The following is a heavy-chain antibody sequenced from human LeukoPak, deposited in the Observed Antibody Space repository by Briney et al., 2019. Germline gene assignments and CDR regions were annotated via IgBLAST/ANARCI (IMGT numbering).Heavy chain of an antibody. CDR3: ARWGGTRQFYFDY. Sequence: PGRSMTLSSPLYALRPTDYCFQWVRPRANTLLGWQSVINYDGSNRYYADSVKGRFTISKDSSENTLYLQMNRLRVDDTAIYYCARWGGTRQFYFDYWGQGTLATVSS. D-gene: IGHD2-2*01. CDR1: ALRPTDYC. CDR2: INYDGSNR. J-gene: IGHJ4*02. V-gene: IGHV3-33*01.